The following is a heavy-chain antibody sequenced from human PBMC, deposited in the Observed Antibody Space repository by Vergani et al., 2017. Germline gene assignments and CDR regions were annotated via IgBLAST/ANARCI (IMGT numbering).Heavy chain of an antibody. V-gene: IGHV3-21*01. D-gene: IGHD2-15*01. CDR1: GFTFSSYS. CDR3: ARTLSGCSGGSCYNPYYYYGMDV. Sequence: EVQLVESGGGLVKPGGSLRLSCAASGFTFSSYSMNWVRQAPGKGLEWVSSISSSSSYIYYADSVKGRFTIARDNAKNSLYLQMNSLRAEDTAVYYCARTLSGCSGGSCYNPYYYYGMDVWGQGTTVTVSS. CDR2: ISSSSSYI. J-gene: IGHJ6*02.